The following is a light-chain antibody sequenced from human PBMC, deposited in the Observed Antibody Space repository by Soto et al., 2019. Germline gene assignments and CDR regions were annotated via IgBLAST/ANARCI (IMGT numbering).Light chain of an antibody. CDR2: DVN. Sequence: QSALTQPASVSGSPGQSISISCTGTSSDVGGYKYVSWYQQHPGKAPKLMIYDVNNRPSGVSNRFSGSKSGNTASLTISGLQAEDEADYYFSSYTSGNTLVFGGGTKLTVL. V-gene: IGLV2-14*01. J-gene: IGLJ2*01. CDR3: SSYTSGNTLV. CDR1: SSDVGGYKY.